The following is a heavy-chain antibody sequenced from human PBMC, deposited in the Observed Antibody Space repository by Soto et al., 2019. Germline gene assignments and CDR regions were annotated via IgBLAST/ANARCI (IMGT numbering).Heavy chain of an antibody. CDR3: AKPRATVNTHRFDS. Sequence: PGGSLRLSCATSGFTFSTYAMSWVRQAPGKWLEWVSRISDSGVSTYYADSVKGRFTISRDNSKYTLYLQMDSLRAEDTAVYYCAKPRATVNTHRFDSWGQGTLVTVSS. CDR1: GFTFSTYA. J-gene: IGHJ4*02. D-gene: IGHD4-17*01. CDR2: ISDSGVST. V-gene: IGHV3-23*01.